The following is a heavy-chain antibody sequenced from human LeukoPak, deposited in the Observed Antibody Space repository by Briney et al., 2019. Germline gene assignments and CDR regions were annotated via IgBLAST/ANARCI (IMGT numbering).Heavy chain of an antibody. CDR3: ARDFGYSSGWFDY. Sequence: SETLSLTCTVSGGSISSGSYYWSWIRQPPGKGLEWIGYIYYSGSTNYNPSLKSRVTISVDTSKNRFSLKLSSVTAADTAVYYCARDFGYSSGWFDYWGRGTLVTVSS. V-gene: IGHV4-61*01. D-gene: IGHD6-19*01. J-gene: IGHJ4*02. CDR2: IYYSGST. CDR1: GGSISSGSYY.